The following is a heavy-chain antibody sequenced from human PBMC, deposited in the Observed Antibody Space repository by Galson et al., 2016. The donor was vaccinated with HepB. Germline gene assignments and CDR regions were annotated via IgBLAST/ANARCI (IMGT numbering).Heavy chain of an antibody. CDR3: ARAEANWDGGGDNWFDP. V-gene: IGHV4-39*01. J-gene: IGHJ5*02. CDR2: IYYSGST. D-gene: IGHD7-27*01. CDR1: GGSISSNTYY. Sequence: ETLSLTCTVSGGSISSNTYYWGWIRQPPGKGLEWIGSIYYSGSTYYNPSLKSRVTISVDTSKNQFSLKLSSVTPEDTAVYYCARAEANWDGGGDNWFDPWGQGTLVTVSS.